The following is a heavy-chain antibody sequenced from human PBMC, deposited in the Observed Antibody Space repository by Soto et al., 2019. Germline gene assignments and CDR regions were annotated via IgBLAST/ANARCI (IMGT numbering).Heavy chain of an antibody. J-gene: IGHJ4*02. D-gene: IGHD3-22*01. V-gene: IGHV3-30*01. CDR3: ARVHYYDSSGPLL. CDR1: GFTFSTHS. Sequence: XVSLRLSCAASGFTFSTHSMHWVRQAPGKGLEWVATKSYDFINEYYADSVKGRFTVSRDNSKNTLYLQMNSLRVEDTAVYYCARVHYYDSSGPLLWGQGTQVTVSS. CDR2: KSYDFINE.